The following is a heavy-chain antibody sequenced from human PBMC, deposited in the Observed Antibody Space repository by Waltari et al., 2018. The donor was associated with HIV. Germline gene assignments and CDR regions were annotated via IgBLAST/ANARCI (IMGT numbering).Heavy chain of an antibody. CDR1: GYMFTGHY. Sequence: EVKKPGASMKVSCKASGYMFTGHYMHWLRQAPGQGLEWMGWINPISGGTNYAQTLQGRVTMTRDASINTVYMELKSLRYDDTAMYYCARESGYQLVRWLDPWGQGTRVTVSS. D-gene: IGHD2-2*01. J-gene: IGHJ5*02. V-gene: IGHV1-2*02. CDR2: INPISGGT. CDR3: ARESGYQLVRWLDP.